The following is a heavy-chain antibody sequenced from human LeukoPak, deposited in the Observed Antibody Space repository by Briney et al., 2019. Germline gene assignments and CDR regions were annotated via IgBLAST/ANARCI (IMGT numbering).Heavy chain of an antibody. CDR1: GLTFSGSW. D-gene: IGHD4-23*01. CDR2: INVDGSAR. J-gene: IGHJ3*02. Sequence: HPGGSLRLSCAASGLTFSGSWMSWVRQAPGKGLEWVTNINVDGSARRYINSVKGRFTISRDNAENSLYLQMISLRAEDTAVYFCAKYGGDSGMAFDIWGQGTMVTVSS. V-gene: IGHV3-7*01. CDR3: AKYGGDSGMAFDI.